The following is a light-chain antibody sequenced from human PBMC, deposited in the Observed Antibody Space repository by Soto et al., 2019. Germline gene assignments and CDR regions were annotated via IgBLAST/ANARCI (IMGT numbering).Light chain of an antibody. J-gene: IGKJ1*01. V-gene: IGKV1-39*01. CDR1: RSINTY. CDR2: SAS. Sequence: DIQMTQSPSSLSASVGDRVPITCRASRSINTYVNWYQQRPGKAPELLIYSASNLHTGVPSRFSGSGSGTDFTFTINNLLPEDFAIYYCQQTYSNHRTFGQGTKVDIK. CDR3: QQTYSNHRT.